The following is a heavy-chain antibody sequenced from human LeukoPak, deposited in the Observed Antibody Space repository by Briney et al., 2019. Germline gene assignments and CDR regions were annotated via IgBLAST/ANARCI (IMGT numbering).Heavy chain of an antibody. Sequence: GGSLRLSCAASGFTFSSYGMHWVRQAPGKGLEWVAVIWYDGSNKYHADSVKGRFTISRDNSKNTLYLQMNSLRAEDTAVYYCARDNYYGSGSYRYYFDYWGQGTLVTVSS. CDR3: ARDNYYGSGSYRYYFDY. CDR1: GFTFSSYG. CDR2: IWYDGSNK. J-gene: IGHJ4*02. D-gene: IGHD3-10*01. V-gene: IGHV3-33*01.